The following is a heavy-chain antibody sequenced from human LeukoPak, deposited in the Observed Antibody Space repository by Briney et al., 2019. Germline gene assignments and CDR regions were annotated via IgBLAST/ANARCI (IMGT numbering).Heavy chain of an antibody. CDR2: IYYSGRT. Sequence: NPSETLSLSCTVSGGSISRSSFDWGWIRQPPGKGLEWIGSIYYSGRTYYNPSLKSRVTIFVDTSKNYFSLKVSSVSAADTAVYYCTRHTSAYNIDYWGRGTLVTVSS. CDR1: GGSISRSSFD. J-gene: IGHJ4*02. CDR3: TRHTSAYNIDY. V-gene: IGHV4-39*01. D-gene: IGHD3-16*01.